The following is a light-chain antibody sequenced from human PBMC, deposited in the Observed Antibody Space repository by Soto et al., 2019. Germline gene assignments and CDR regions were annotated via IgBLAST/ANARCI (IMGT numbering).Light chain of an antibody. Sequence: QSALTQPASVSGSPGQSITISCTGTSSDVGGYNYVSWYQLHPGKAPKLMISEVIKRPSGVPDRFSGSKSGNTASLTVSGLQAEDEADYYCSSYGGNFNVVFGGGTKLTVL. CDR3: SSYGGNFNVV. J-gene: IGLJ2*01. V-gene: IGLV2-8*01. CDR1: SSDVGGYNY. CDR2: EVI.